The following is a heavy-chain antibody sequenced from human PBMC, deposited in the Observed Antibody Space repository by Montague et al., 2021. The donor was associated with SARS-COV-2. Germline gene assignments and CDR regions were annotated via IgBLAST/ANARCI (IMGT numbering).Heavy chain of an antibody. CDR3: TRQASGYGVDY. V-gene: IGHV5-51*01. Sequence: QSGAEVKTPGESLKISCKGSGYSFSSYWIGWVRQMPGKGLEWMGIIYPGDSDTRYSPSFQGQVTISADTSTTTAYLHWSTLKASDTAIYYCTRQASGYGVDYRGQGSLVTVSS. CDR2: IYPGDSDT. CDR1: GYSFSSYW. D-gene: IGHD5-12*01. J-gene: IGHJ4*02.